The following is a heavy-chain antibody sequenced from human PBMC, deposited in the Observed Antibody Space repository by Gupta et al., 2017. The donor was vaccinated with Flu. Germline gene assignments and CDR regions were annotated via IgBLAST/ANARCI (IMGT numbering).Heavy chain of an antibody. V-gene: IGHV3-48*02. CDR1: GFTFSSYS. Sequence: EVQLVESGGGLVQPGGSLRLSCAASGFTFSSYSMNWVRQAPGKGLEWVSYISSSSNTIYYADSVKGRFTISRDNAKNSLYLQMNSLRDEDTAVYYCASSGGNSFSWYFDLWGRGTLVTVSS. CDR2: ISSSSNTI. J-gene: IGHJ2*01. D-gene: IGHD4-23*01. CDR3: ASSGGNSFSWYFDL.